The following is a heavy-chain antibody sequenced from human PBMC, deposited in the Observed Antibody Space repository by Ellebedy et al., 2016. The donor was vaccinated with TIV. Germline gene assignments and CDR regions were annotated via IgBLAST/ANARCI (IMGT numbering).Heavy chain of an antibody. J-gene: IGHJ4*02. CDR1: GYTFTSYA. D-gene: IGHD6-13*01. CDR2: INAGNGNT. CDR3: ARVGAAAGKGLGY. V-gene: IGHV1-3*01. Sequence: AASVKVSCKASGYTFTSYAVHWVRQAPGQRLEWMGWINAGNGNTKYSQKFQGRVTITRDTSASTAYMELSSLRSEDTAVYYCARVGAAAGKGLGYWGQGTLVTVSS.